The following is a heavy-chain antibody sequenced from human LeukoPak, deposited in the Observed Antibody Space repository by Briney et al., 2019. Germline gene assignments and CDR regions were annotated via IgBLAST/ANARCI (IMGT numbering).Heavy chain of an antibody. Sequence: GGSLRLSCAASGFTFSSYSMNWVRQAPGKGLEWVSSISSSSSYIYYADSVKGRFTISRDNAKNSLYLQMNSLRAEDTAVYYCARDSRGDGYESEGAYWGQGALVTVSS. V-gene: IGHV3-21*04. CDR3: ARDSRGDGYESEGAY. J-gene: IGHJ4*02. D-gene: IGHD5-24*01. CDR1: GFTFSSYS. CDR2: ISSSSSYI.